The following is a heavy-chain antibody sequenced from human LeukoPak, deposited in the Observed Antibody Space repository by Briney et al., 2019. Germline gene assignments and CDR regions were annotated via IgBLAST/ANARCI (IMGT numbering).Heavy chain of an antibody. CDR3: ARVLNYYHSSGYLHH. J-gene: IGHJ4*02. CDR1: GYTFTGYY. V-gene: IGHV1-2*02. Sequence: ASVKVSCKASGYTFTGYYMHWVRQAPGQGLEWMGWINPNSGGTNYAQKFQGRVTMTRDTSISTAYMELSRLRSDDTAVYYCARVLNYYHSSGYLHHWGQGTLVTVSS. D-gene: IGHD3-22*01. CDR2: INPNSGGT.